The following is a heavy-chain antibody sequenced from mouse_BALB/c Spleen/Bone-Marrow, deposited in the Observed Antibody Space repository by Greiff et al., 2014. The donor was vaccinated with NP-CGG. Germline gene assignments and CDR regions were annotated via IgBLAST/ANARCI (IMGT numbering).Heavy chain of an antibody. CDR1: GYTFTSSW. D-gene: IGHD1-1*01. V-gene: IGHV1S130*01. J-gene: IGHJ2*01. Sequence: LVESGSVLVRPGASVKLSCKASGYTFTSSWMHWAKQRPGQGLEWIGEIHPNSGNTNHNEKFKGKATLTVDTSSSTAYVDLSSLTSEDSAVYYCANYYGSSSYWGQGTTLTVSS. CDR3: ANYYGSSSY. CDR2: IHPNSGNT.